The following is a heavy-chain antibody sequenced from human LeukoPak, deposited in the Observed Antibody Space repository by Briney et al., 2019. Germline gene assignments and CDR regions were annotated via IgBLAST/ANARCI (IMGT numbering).Heavy chain of an antibody. CDR3: AGGRSVTTFYYYMDV. CDR1: EYTFSTYD. J-gene: IGHJ6*03. V-gene: IGHV1-8*03. CDR2: LNPNTGNA. D-gene: IGHD4-11*01. Sequence: ASVKVSCKASEYTFSTYDINWVRQAPGQALEWMGWLNPNTGNAGYAHKFRGRVTLTRNTSISTVYMELSSLTSEDTAVYYCAGGRSVTTFYYYMDVWGKGTTVTVS.